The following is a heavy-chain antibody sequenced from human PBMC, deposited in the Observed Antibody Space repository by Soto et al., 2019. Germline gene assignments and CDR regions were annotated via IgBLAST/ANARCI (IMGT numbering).Heavy chain of an antibody. CDR3: ASSYDDFWSGYPLDV. J-gene: IGHJ6*02. CDR1: GFTFSSYW. D-gene: IGHD3-3*01. V-gene: IGHV3-74*01. Sequence: GGSLRLSCAASGFTFSSYWMHWVRQAPGKGLVWVSRINSDGSSTSYADSVKGRFTISRDNAKNTLYLQMNSLRAEDTAVYYCASSYDDFWSGYPLDVWGQGTTVTVSS. CDR2: INSDGSST.